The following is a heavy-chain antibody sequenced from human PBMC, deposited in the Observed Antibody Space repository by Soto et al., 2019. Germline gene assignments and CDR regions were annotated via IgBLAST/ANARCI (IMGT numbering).Heavy chain of an antibody. CDR3: AREGGPNWFDP. CDR2: ISYDGSNK. CDR1: GFTFSSYA. Sequence: PGGSLRLSCAASGFTFSSYAMHWVRQAPGKGLEWVAVISYDGSNKYYADSVKGRFTISRDNSKNTLYLQMNSLRAEDTAVYYCAREGGPNWFDPWGLGTLVTVSS. J-gene: IGHJ5*02. D-gene: IGHD2-15*01. V-gene: IGHV3-30-3*01.